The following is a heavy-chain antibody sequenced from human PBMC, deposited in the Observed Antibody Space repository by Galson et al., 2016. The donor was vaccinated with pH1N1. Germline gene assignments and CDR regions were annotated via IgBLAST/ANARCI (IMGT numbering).Heavy chain of an antibody. J-gene: IGHJ3*02. CDR3: ARQNDYGDYRGDAFDI. D-gene: IGHD4-17*01. CDR2: VNPGGSTI. CDR1: GSSFTSQW. V-gene: IGHV5-51*01. Sequence: QSGAEVKKPGESLKISCKASGSSFTSQWIAWVRQVPGKGLERVGVVNPGGSTIRYSPPFQGQVTISADKSINIVYLQWSSLKASDTAIYYCARQNDYGDYRGDAFDIWGQGTLVTVSS.